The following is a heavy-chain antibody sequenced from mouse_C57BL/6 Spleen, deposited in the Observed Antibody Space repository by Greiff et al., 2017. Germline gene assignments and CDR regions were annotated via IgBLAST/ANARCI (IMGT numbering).Heavy chain of an antibody. Sequence: EVHLVESGGGLVKPGGSLKLSCAASGFTFSSYTMSWVRQTPEKRLEWVATISGGGGNTYYPDSVKGRFTIYRDNAKNTLYLQMSSLRSEDTALYYCAIHYYGSSFAYWGQGTTLTVSS. CDR2: ISGGGGNT. CDR1: GFTFSSYT. D-gene: IGHD1-1*01. CDR3: AIHYYGSSFAY. V-gene: IGHV5-9*01. J-gene: IGHJ2*01.